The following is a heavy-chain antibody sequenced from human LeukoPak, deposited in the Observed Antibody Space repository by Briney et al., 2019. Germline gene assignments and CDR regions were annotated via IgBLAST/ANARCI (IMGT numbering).Heavy chain of an antibody. D-gene: IGHD6-13*01. CDR3: ARVRFIAAAGRFDY. Sequence: ASAKVSCKASGYTFTSYGISWVRQAPGQGLEWMGWISAYNGNTNYAQKLQGRVTMTTDTSTSTAYMELRSLRSDDTAVYYCARVRFIAAAGRFDYWGQGTLVTVSS. CDR1: GYTFTSYG. V-gene: IGHV1-18*01. J-gene: IGHJ4*02. CDR2: ISAYNGNT.